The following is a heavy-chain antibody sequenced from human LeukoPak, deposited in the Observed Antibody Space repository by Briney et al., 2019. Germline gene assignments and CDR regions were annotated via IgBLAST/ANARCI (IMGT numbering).Heavy chain of an antibody. V-gene: IGHV4-31*03. D-gene: IGHD3-10*01. J-gene: IGHJ4*02. Sequence: SQTLSLTCTVSGGSISSGGYHWSWIRQHPGKGLEWIAYIYASGSTFYNPSLKSRLTISVDTSKNQFSLTLSTVTAAVTPLDECARSGGGPFDYWGQGTLVTVSS. CDR2: IYASGST. CDR3: ARSGGGPFDY. CDR1: GGSISSGGYH.